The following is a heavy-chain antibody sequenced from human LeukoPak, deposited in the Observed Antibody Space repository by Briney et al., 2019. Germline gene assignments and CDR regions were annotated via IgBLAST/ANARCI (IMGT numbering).Heavy chain of an antibody. D-gene: IGHD3-16*01. CDR1: GYTFTGYY. V-gene: IGHV1-2*02. CDR2: INPNSGGT. CDR3: ARGGPGGYYFDY. Sequence: ASVRVSCKASGYTFTGYYMHWVRQAPGQGFEWMGWINPNSGGTNYAQNFQGRVTMTRDTSISTAYMELSRLRSDDTAVYYCARGGPGGYYFDYWGQGTLVTVSS. J-gene: IGHJ4*02.